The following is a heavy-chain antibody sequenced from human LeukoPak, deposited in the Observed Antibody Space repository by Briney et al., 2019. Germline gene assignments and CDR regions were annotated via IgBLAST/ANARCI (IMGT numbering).Heavy chain of an antibody. Sequence: PGGSLRLSCAASGFTFSNYAMTWVRQAPGKGLEWVSAISGTSDNAYYADSVRGRFTISRDNSKNTLYLQVNSLRAEDTAIYYCSKGRTVTGTLALDYWGQGTLVTVSS. V-gene: IGHV3-23*01. CDR3: SKGRTVTGTLALDY. CDR1: GFTFSNYA. J-gene: IGHJ4*02. CDR2: ISGTSDNA. D-gene: IGHD6-19*01.